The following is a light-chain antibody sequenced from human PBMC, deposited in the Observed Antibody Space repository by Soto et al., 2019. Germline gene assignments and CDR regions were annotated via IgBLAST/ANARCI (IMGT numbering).Light chain of an antibody. Sequence: EIVMTQSPATLSVSPGERATLSRRASQSVSSNLARYQQKPGQAPWLLIYGASTRATGIPARFSGSGSGTEFTLTISSLQSEDFAVYYCQQYNNWPLTFGGGTKVEIK. CDR2: GAS. J-gene: IGKJ4*01. V-gene: IGKV3-15*01. CDR1: QSVSSN. CDR3: QQYNNWPLT.